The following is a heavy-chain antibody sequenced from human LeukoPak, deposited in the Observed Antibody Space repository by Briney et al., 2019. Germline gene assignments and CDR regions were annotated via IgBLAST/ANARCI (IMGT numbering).Heavy chain of an antibody. CDR2: ISYDGSNK. D-gene: IGHD1-26*01. J-gene: IGHJ4*02. V-gene: IGHV3-30-3*01. Sequence: LSLTCAVYGGSFSDYYWSWIRQPPGKGLEWVAVISYDGSNKYYADSVKGRFTISRDNYKNTLYLQMNSLRAEDTAVYYCARVSEARAWEYYFDYWGQGTLVTVSS. CDR1: GGSFSDYY. CDR3: ARVSEARAWEYYFDY.